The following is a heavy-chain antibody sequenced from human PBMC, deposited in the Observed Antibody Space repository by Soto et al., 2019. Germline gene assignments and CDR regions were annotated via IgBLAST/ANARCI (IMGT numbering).Heavy chain of an antibody. D-gene: IGHD3-22*01. CDR3: AKDRNYYDSSGYDY. CDR1: GFTVTSNG. J-gene: IGHJ4*02. CDR2: ISPNGQGI. V-gene: IGHV3-23*01. Sequence: GGSLRLSCGVSGFTVTSNGVSWVRQAPGKGLEWVSAISPNGQGIWYADSVKGRFTISGDISRNTVFLQMDSLRAEDTSVYYCAKDRNYYDSSGYDYWGQGTLVTVSS.